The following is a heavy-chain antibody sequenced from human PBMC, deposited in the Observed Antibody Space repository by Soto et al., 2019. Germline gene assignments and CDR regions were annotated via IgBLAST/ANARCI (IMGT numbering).Heavy chain of an antibody. Sequence: SETLSITXAVYGGSFSGYYWSWIRQPPGKGLEWIGEINHSGSTNYNPSLKSRVTISVDTSKNQFSLKLSSVTAADTAVYYCARGPRYDYVWGSYRPHPFDYWGQGTLVTVSS. CDR1: GGSFSGYY. D-gene: IGHD3-16*02. J-gene: IGHJ4*02. CDR2: INHSGST. CDR3: ARGPRYDYVWGSYRPHPFDY. V-gene: IGHV4-34*01.